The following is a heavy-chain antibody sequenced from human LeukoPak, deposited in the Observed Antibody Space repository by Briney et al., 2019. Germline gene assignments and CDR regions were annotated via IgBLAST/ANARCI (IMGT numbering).Heavy chain of an antibody. CDR1: GFTSSSYE. V-gene: IGHV3-48*03. CDR2: ISSSGSTI. Sequence: PGGSLRLSCAASGFTSSSYEMNWVRQAPGKGLEWVSYISSSGSTIYDADSVKGRFTISRDNAKNSLYLQMNSLRAEDTAVYYWAGFGIVGATGYWGQGTLVTVSS. J-gene: IGHJ4*02. D-gene: IGHD1-26*01. CDR3: AGFGIVGATGY.